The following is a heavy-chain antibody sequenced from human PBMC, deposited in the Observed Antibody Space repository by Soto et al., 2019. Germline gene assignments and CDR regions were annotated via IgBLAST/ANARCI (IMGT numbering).Heavy chain of an antibody. J-gene: IGHJ6*02. CDR2: IYYSGDT. CDR3: ATQGFYRMGV. CDR1: GDSIISGDYY. Sequence: SETLSLTCTVSGDSIISGDYYWSWIRQTPGKGLEWIGYIYYSGDTNYNPSLKSRVIISVDTSKNQFSLKLSSVTAADTAVYYGATQGFYRMGVWGRGTTVTVSS. V-gene: IGHV4-30-4*01.